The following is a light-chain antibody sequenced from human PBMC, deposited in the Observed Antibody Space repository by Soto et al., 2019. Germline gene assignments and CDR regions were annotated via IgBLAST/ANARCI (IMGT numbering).Light chain of an antibody. J-gene: IGKJ4*01. V-gene: IGKV1-12*01. CDR1: QGISSW. CDR2: AAS. CDR3: QQTTSFPLT. Sequence: IQMTPSPSFVSATVGDRVTSTCRASQGISSWLAWYQHKPGRAPKLLIHAASSLESGVTSRFSGSGSGTDFTLTISSLQPEDFATYYCQQTTSFPLTFGGGTKVEIK.